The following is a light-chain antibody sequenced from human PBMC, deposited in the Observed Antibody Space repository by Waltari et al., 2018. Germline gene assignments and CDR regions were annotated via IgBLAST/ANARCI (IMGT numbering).Light chain of an antibody. CDR1: QSVSSRW. Sequence: EIVLTQSPGTLSLSPGERVTLSCRASQSVSSRWLAWYQQKPGQAPRLLIYGASSRATGIPDRFSGSGSGTDFTLTIARLEPEDFAMYYCQQYNISPYTFGQGTTLAI. CDR3: QQYNISPYT. J-gene: IGKJ2*01. CDR2: GAS. V-gene: IGKV3-20*01.